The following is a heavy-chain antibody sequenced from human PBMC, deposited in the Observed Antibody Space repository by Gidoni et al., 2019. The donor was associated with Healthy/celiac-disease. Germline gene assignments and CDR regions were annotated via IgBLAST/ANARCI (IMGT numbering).Heavy chain of an antibody. V-gene: IGHV1-24*01. D-gene: IGHD5-18*01. CDR2: FDPEDGEK. CDR3: ATRSYSYAEGWFDP. Sequence: QVQLVQSGAEVKKPGASVKVSCKVSGYTLTELSMHWVRQAPGKGREWMGGFDPEDGEKIYAQKFQGRVTMTEDTVTYTAYMELSSLRSEDTAVYYCATRSYSYAEGWFDPWGQGTLVTVSS. J-gene: IGHJ5*02. CDR1: GYTLTELS.